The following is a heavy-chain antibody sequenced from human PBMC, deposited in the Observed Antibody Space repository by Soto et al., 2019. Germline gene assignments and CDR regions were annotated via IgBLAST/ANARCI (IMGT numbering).Heavy chain of an antibody. CDR2: ISGSGDST. D-gene: IGHD6-19*01. CDR1: GFTFSTYA. CDR3: AKERSSGWSFDY. Sequence: EVQLLESGGGLVQPGGSLRLSFAASGFTFSTYAMTWFRQAPGKGLEWVSGISGSGDSTYYADSVKGRFTVSRDNSKNTLYLQMNSLRGEDTAVFYCAKERSSGWSFDYWGQGTLVTVSP. V-gene: IGHV3-23*01. J-gene: IGHJ4*02.